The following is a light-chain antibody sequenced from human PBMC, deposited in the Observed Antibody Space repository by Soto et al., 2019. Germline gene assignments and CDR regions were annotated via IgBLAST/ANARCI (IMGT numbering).Light chain of an antibody. J-gene: IGLJ1*01. Sequence: LTHPASVAGSPGQSITISCTGSSSEGGGDNFVAWYQQHPSKAPKLMIYEVSNRPSGVSNRFSGSKSGNTASLTISGLQAEDEADYYCSSYTSSTTLYVFGTGTKV. CDR1: SSEGGGDNF. V-gene: IGLV2-14*01. CDR3: SSYTSSTTLYV. CDR2: EVS.